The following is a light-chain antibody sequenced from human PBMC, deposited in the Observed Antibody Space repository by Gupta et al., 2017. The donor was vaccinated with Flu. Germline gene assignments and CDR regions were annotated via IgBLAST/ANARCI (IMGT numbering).Light chain of an antibody. CDR3: QQSDSTPYT. CDR1: QSITPY. Sequence: GEKVTITCRASQSITPYLNWDQQKPGKAPDLLIYAASSLQSCVPSRFSGSGSGTDFTLSISSLQPEYFATYFCQQSDSTPYTFGQGTKLEIK. CDR2: AAS. V-gene: IGKV1-39*01. J-gene: IGKJ2*01.